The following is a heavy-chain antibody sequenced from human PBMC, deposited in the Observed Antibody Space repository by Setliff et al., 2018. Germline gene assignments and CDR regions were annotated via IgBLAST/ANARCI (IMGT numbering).Heavy chain of an antibody. D-gene: IGHD2-15*01. J-gene: IGHJ5*02. V-gene: IGHV1-69*05. Sequence: GASVKVSCKASGDSFSNYAISWVRQAPGQGLEWMGGIIPMFGTPAYTQKFQDRVTITTDKSTSTAYMELNSLTSEDTAVYYCARSPAVLGIVYLDPWGQGTLVTVSS. CDR1: GDSFSNYA. CDR2: IIPMFGTP. CDR3: ARSPAVLGIVYLDP.